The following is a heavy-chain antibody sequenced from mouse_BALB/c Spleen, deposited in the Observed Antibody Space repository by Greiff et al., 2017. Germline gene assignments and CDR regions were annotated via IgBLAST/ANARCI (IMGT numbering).Heavy chain of an antibody. D-gene: IGHD1-1*01. CDR3: ARDYYGRGDYFDY. J-gene: IGHJ2*01. V-gene: IGHV5-6-5*01. Sequence: EVQLVESGGGLVKPGGSLKLSCAASGFTFSSYAMSWVRQTPEKRLEWVASISSGGSTYYPDSVKGRFTISRDNARNILYLQMSSLRSEDTAMYYCARDYYGRGDYFDYWGQGTTLTVSS. CDR2: ISSGGST. CDR1: GFTFSSYA.